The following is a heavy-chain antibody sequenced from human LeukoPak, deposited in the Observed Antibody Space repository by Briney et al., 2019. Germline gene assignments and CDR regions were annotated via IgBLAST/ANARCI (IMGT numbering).Heavy chain of an antibody. Sequence: ASVKVSCKASGYTFTGYYMHWVRQAPGQGLEWMGWINPNSGGTNYAQKFQGRVTMTRDTSISTAYMELSRLRSDDTAVYYCAREAPMTGGNTNFDYWGQGTLVTVSS. J-gene: IGHJ4*02. CDR2: INPNSGGT. V-gene: IGHV1-2*02. CDR3: AREAPMTGGNTNFDY. CDR1: GYTFTGYY. D-gene: IGHD3-9*01.